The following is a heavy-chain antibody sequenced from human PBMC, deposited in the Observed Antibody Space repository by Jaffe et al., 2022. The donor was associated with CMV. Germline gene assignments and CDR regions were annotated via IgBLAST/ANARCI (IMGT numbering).Heavy chain of an antibody. CDR2: ISYSGKT. Sequence: QVQLQESGPGLVKPSETLSLTCTISGGSISSYYWSWIRQPPGKGLEWIGYISYSGKTNYNPSVKSRVSMSVDTSKNQFSLNLNSVTAADTAVYYCARGAREGVYGWSDPWGQGTLVTVSS. CDR3: ARGAREGVYGWSDP. J-gene: IGHJ5*02. CDR1: GGSISSYY. V-gene: IGHV4-59*01. D-gene: IGHD3-10*01.